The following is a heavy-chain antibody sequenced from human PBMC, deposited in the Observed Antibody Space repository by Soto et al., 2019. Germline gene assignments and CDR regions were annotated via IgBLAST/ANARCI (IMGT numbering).Heavy chain of an antibody. CDR3: AHRSIAAAGTDAFDI. D-gene: IGHD6-13*01. J-gene: IGHJ3*02. CDR2: IYWDGDQ. CDR1: GFSLSTSGVG. V-gene: IGHV2-5*02. Sequence: QITLKESGPTLVKPTQTLTLTCTFSGFSLSTSGVGVGCIRQPPGKSLEWLALIYWDGDQRYSPSLQSRLTITKHTSKNQVVLTETNMDPVDTATYYCAHRSIAAAGTDAFDIWGQGTKVTVSS.